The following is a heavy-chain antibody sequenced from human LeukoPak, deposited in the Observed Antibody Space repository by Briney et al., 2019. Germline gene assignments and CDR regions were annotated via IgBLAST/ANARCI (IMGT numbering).Heavy chain of an antibody. CDR1: GFTFTSSA. J-gene: IGHJ4*02. D-gene: IGHD6-13*01. Sequence: SVTVSCKASGFTFTSSAVQWVRQARGQRLEWIGWIVVGSGNTNYAQKFQERVTITRDMSTSTAYMELSSLRSEDTAVYYCAAAPPSSSSWYFNYWGQGTLVTVSS. V-gene: IGHV1-58*01. CDR3: AAAPPSSSSWYFNY. CDR2: IVVGSGNT.